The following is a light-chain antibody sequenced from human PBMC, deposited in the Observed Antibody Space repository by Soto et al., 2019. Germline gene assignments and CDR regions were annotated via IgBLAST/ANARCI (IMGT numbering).Light chain of an antibody. CDR2: QNN. CDR3: AAWDDSLSGRV. Sequence: QAVVTQPPSASGTPGQRVAISCSGGRSNIGSNFVFWYQHLPGTAPKLLIYQNNQRPSGVPDRFSGPKSGTSASLAISGLRSEDEADYYCAAWDDSLSGRVFGGGTKLTVL. V-gene: IGLV1-47*01. CDR1: RSNIGSNF. J-gene: IGLJ2*01.